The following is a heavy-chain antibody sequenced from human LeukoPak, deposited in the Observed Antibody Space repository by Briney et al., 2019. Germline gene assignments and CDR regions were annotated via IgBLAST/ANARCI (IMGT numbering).Heavy chain of an antibody. Sequence: GGSLRLSCAASGFTFSNAWMNWVRQAPGMGLEWFGRIERKTDGGTTDYAAPVKGRFTISRDDSKNTLYLQMSSLKTEDTAVYYCPTDAEWELNGMDVWGQGTTVTVSS. CDR2: IERKTDGGTT. D-gene: IGHD1-26*01. CDR1: GFTFSNAW. CDR3: PTDAEWELNGMDV. V-gene: IGHV3-15*07. J-gene: IGHJ6*02.